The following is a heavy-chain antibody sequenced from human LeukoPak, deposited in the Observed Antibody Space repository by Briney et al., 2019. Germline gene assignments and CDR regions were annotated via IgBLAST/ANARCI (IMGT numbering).Heavy chain of an antibody. J-gene: IGHJ4*02. CDR1: GGSISSYY. V-gene: IGHV4-59*01. CDR2: IYYSGST. Sequence: PSETLSLTCTVSGGSISSYYWSWIRQPPGKGLEWIGYIYYSGSTNYNPSLKSRVTISVDTSKNQFSLKLSSVTAADTAVYYCAKMDISSMILYWGQGTLVTVSS. CDR3: AKMDISSMILY. D-gene: IGHD5-12*01.